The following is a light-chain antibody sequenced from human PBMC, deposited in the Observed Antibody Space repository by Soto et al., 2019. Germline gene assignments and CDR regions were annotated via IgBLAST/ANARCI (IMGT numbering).Light chain of an antibody. CDR2: AAS. V-gene: IGKV1-39*01. Sequence: DIQMTQSPSSLSASVGDRVTITCRASQSISSYLNWYQQKPGKAPKLLIYAASSLQSGVPSRFSGSGSGTXFTLTISSLQPEDFATYYCQQSYSTLTFGPGTKVDIK. J-gene: IGKJ3*01. CDR3: QQSYSTLT. CDR1: QSISSY.